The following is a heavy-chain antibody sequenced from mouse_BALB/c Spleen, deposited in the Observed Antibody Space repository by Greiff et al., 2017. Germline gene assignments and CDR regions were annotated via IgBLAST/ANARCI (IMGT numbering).Heavy chain of an antibody. V-gene: IGHV3-6*02. J-gene: IGHJ4*01. CDR2: ISYDGSN. CDR1: GYSITSGYY. D-gene: IGHD2-14*01. Sequence: EVKLMESGPGLVKPSQSLSLTCSVTGYSITSGYYWNWIRQFPGNKLEWMGYISYDGSNNYNPSLKNRISITRDTSKNQFFLKLNSVTTEDTATYYCARVGGYDRAMDYWGQGTSVTVSS. CDR3: ARVGGYDRAMDY.